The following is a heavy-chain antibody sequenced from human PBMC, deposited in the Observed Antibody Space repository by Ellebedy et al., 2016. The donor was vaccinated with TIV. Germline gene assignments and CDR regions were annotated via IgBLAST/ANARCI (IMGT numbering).Heavy chain of an antibody. V-gene: IGHV3-23*01. D-gene: IGHD3-16*01. CDR2: ISNQGASA. CDR3: VKADYESLYYFED. J-gene: IGHJ4*02. Sequence: GESLKISXAASGFTFNNHALSWVRQAPGQGLEWVSSISNQGASAYYVDSVKGRFTISRDNSKNTLSLQMNDLRAEDTALYYCVKADYESLYYFEDWGQGTLVTVSS. CDR1: GFTFNNHA.